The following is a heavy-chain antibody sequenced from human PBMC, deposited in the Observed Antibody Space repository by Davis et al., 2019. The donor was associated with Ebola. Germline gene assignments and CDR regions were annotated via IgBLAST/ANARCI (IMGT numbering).Heavy chain of an antibody. Sequence: GGSLRLSCATSGFIFRSYVMSWVRQAPGKGLEWVSTFGTSGDTFYADSMKGRFTISRDNSKNTLYLQMNGLRVDDTAIYYCAKDTSNIWFDIWGQGTMVTVSS. D-gene: IGHD1-26*01. J-gene: IGHJ3*02. CDR1: GFIFRSYV. V-gene: IGHV3-23*01. CDR2: FGTSGDT. CDR3: AKDTSNIWFDI.